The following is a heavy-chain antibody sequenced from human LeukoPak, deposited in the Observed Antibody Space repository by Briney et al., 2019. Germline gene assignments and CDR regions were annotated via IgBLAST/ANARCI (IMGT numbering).Heavy chain of an antibody. Sequence: SETLSLTCTVSGGSISSYSWSWIRQPPGKGLEWIGYIYHSGSTYYNPSLKSRVTISVDRSKNQFSLKLSSVTAADTAVYYCARSFSDTMIVVRGAFDIWGQGTMVTVSS. CDR1: GGSISSYS. J-gene: IGHJ3*02. D-gene: IGHD3-22*01. V-gene: IGHV4-30-2*01. CDR3: ARSFSDTMIVVRGAFDI. CDR2: IYHSGST.